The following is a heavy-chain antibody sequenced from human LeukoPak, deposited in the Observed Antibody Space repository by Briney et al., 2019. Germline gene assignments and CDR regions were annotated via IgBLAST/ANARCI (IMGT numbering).Heavy chain of an antibody. Sequence: PGGPLRLSCAAPGFTFSSYWMSWVRQAPGKGLEWVANINQDGSEKYYVDSVKGRFTISRDNAKNSLYLQMNSLRAEDTAVYYCASVLSNYYYYYMGVWGKGTPVTVSS. V-gene: IGHV3-7*01. J-gene: IGHJ6*03. CDR1: GFTFSSYW. D-gene: IGHD5/OR15-5a*01. CDR2: INQDGSEK. CDR3: ASVLSNYYYYYMGV.